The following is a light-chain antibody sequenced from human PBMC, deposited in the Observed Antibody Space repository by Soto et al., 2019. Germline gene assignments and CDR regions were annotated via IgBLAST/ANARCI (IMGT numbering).Light chain of an antibody. CDR1: QDIKNY. J-gene: IGKJ4*01. V-gene: IGKV1-33*01. CDR2: DAS. Sequence: DIQMTQSPSSLSASVGDRVTITCQASQDIKNYLNWYQQKPGKAPNLLIYDASNLKTGAPSRFSGSRSGTPFTFTISSLQPEDIATYYCQHYDHLPPLSFGGGTKVEIK. CDR3: QHYDHLPPLS.